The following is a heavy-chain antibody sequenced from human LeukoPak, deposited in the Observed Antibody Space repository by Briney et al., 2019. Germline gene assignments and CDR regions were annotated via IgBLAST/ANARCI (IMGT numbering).Heavy chain of an antibody. D-gene: IGHD2-21*02. CDR2: IHHGGTT. J-gene: IGHJ5*02. V-gene: IGHV4-4*02. Sequence: PSETLSLTCAVSGGSISNSNWWSWARQPPGKGLEWIGEIHHGGTTNYNPSLKSRVTISVDKSKNQFSLNLISVTAADTAMYYCARGGDTPFDPWGQGTLITVSS. CDR3: ARGGDTPFDP. CDR1: GGSISNSNW.